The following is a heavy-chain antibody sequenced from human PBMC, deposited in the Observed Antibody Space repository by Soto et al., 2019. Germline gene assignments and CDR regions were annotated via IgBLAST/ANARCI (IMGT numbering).Heavy chain of an antibody. V-gene: IGHV1-3*01. CDR1: GFSFSDNL. Sequence: QVQLVQSGAEVRKPGASVNISCRASGFSFSDNLINWVRQAPGQSLEWMGWINPGNGNTRYSQTFQGRVTISRHSSASIAYVEVSDLTSEDTAVYYCARAILSVGPRANDGFDVWGQGTMVTVSS. D-gene: IGHD2-8*02. J-gene: IGHJ3*01. CDR2: INPGNGNT. CDR3: ARAILSVGPRANDGFDV.